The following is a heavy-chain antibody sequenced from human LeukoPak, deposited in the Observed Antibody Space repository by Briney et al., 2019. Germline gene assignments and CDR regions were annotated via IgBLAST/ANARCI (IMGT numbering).Heavy chain of an antibody. Sequence: PGGSLRLSGAVSGFISSSFAMSWVRQAPGEGLDCVSAISGSGGRTYSADSAKGGLTFSRDNSKNTLYLQMNSLRAADTAVYYCAKGYYDSSGFGRTYYYYGMDVWGQGTTVTVSS. V-gene: IGHV3-23*01. J-gene: IGHJ6*02. CDR2: ISGSGGRT. D-gene: IGHD3-22*01. CDR3: AKGYYDSSGFGRTYYYYGMDV. CDR1: GFISSSFA.